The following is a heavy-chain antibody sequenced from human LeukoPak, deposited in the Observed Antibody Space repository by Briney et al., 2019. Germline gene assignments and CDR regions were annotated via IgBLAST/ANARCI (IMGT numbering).Heavy chain of an antibody. Sequence: ASVKVSFKASGYTFTDYYTHWVRQAPGQGLEWMGSFRPSGTTTVYPQELQGRVTLTRDTSTSTVYMELSSLTSADPAVCFFARELVGRTRRTTFAYGGEGTLVTV. CDR3: ARELVGRTRRTTFAY. J-gene: IGHJ4*02. D-gene: IGHD1-26*01. CDR2: FRPSGTTT. CDR1: GYTFTDYY. V-gene: IGHV1-46*01.